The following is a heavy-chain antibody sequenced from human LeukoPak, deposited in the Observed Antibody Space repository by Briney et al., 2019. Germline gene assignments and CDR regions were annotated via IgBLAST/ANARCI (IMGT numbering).Heavy chain of an antibody. V-gene: IGHV4-61*02. CDR1: GDSITSGSYY. CDR3: ARGPPEPGWFDP. J-gene: IGHJ5*02. CDR2: IFISGGT. D-gene: IGHD1-14*01. Sequence: SETLSLTCTVSGDSITSGSYYWSWIRQPAGKGLEWIGRIFISGGTNYNPSLRSRVTMSLDTSKNQFSLKLYSETAADTAVYYCARGPPEPGWFDPWGQGTLVTVSS.